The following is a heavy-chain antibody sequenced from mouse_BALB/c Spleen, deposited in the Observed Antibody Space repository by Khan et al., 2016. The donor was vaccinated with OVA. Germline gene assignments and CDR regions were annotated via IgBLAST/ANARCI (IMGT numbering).Heavy chain of an antibody. Sequence: VELVESGPELVRPGVSVKISCKGSGYTFTDYAMYWVKQSHAKSLEWIGLISTYSGSTNYNQKFKGKVTMTVDKSSSAAYMELARLTSEDSGIYYCARPAYDGYYDYWGQGTALTVSS. CDR3: ARPAYDGYYDY. J-gene: IGHJ2*01. V-gene: IGHV1S137*01. CDR1: GYTFTDYA. CDR2: ISTYSGST. D-gene: IGHD2-3*01.